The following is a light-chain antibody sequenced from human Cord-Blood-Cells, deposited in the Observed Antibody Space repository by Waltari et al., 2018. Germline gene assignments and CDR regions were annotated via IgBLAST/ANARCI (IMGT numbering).Light chain of an antibody. V-gene: IGKV2-28*01. CDR2: LGS. Sequence: DIVMTKSTLSLPVTPGEPASISCSSTQSLLHRNGYNYLDWYLQKPGQSPQLLIYLGSNRASGVPDRFSGSGSGTDFTLKISRVEAEDVGVYYCMQALQTPLTFGGGTKVEIK. CDR1: QSLLHRNGYNY. CDR3: MQALQTPLT. J-gene: IGKJ4*01.